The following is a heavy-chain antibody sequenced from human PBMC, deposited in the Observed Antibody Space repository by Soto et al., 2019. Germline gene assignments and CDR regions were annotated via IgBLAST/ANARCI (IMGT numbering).Heavy chain of an antibody. J-gene: IGHJ6*02. Sequence: QVQLVESGGGVVQPGRSLRLSCAASGFTFSKHAMHWVRQAPGKGLEWVAVISSDGSNKYYADSVKGRFTISRDNSKNTLHLQMNSLRAEDMAVCYCARMASFYCSGGSCYPTYGMDVWGQGTTVTVSS. D-gene: IGHD2-15*01. CDR2: ISSDGSNK. CDR1: GFTFSKHA. V-gene: IGHV3-30-3*01. CDR3: ARMASFYCSGGSCYPTYGMDV.